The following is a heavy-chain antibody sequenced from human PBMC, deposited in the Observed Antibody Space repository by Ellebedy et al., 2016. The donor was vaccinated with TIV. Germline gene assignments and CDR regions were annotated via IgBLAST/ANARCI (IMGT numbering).Heavy chain of an antibody. CDR2: ISGSGGST. CDR1: GFTFSSYA. J-gene: IGHJ4*02. V-gene: IGHV3-23*01. Sequence: GGSLRLXXAASGFTFSSYAMSWVRQAPGKGLEWVSAISGSGGSTYYADSVKGRFTISRDNSKNTLYLQMNSLRAEDTAVYYCAKDGWEGSGSHFDYWGQGTLVTVSS. D-gene: IGHD3-10*01. CDR3: AKDGWEGSGSHFDY.